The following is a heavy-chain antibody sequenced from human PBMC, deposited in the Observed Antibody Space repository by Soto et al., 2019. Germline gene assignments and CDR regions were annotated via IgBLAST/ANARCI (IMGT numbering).Heavy chain of an antibody. CDR2: ISSNSAYI. D-gene: IGHD6-25*01. CDR3: TRDASRDSSGRGWFDP. Sequence: GGSLRLSCAASGFTFRSYWMHWVRQTPGKGLEWVSTISSNSAYIYYTDALRGRFTISRDNAKNSLHPQMNSLRAEDTAVYYCTRDASRDSSGRGWFDPWGPGTRVTVSS. V-gene: IGHV3-21*01. J-gene: IGHJ5*02. CDR1: GFTFRSYW.